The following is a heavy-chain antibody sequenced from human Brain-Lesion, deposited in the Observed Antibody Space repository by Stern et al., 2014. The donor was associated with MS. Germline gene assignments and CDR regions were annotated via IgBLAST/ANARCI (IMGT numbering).Heavy chain of an antibody. CDR3: ARGGRYYADY. CDR2: INPNSGGT. V-gene: IGHV1-2*04. J-gene: IGHJ4*02. D-gene: IGHD2-2*01. CDR1: GNSFTHFY. Sequence: VQLVESGAEVKKPGASVRVSCEASGNSFTHFYIHWVRQAPGQGLEWMGWINPNSGGTKFAQKFQGWVTITRDTSMTTAYMEVTSLTSDDTGVYYCARGGRYYADYWGQGTLVTVSS.